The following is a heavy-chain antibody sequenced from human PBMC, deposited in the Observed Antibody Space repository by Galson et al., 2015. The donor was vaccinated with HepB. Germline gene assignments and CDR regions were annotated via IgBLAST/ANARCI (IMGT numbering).Heavy chain of an antibody. CDR3: VKAPGSSMIVGVDY. J-gene: IGHJ4*02. CDR1: GFTFSSYA. CDR2: ISSNGGST. Sequence: SLRLSCAASGFTFSSYAMHWVRQAPGKGLEYVSAISSNGGSTYYADSVKGRFTISRDNSKNTLYLQMSSLRAEDTAVYYCVKAPGSSMIVGVDYWGQGTLVTVSS. V-gene: IGHV3-64D*06. D-gene: IGHD3-22*01.